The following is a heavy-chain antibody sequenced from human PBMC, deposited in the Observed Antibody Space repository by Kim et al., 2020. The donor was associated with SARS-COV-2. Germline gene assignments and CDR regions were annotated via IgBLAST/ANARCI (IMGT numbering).Heavy chain of an antibody. J-gene: IGHJ3*02. D-gene: IGHD5-12*01. Sequence: SETLSLTCAVSGGSISSGGYSWSWIRQPPGKGLEWIGYIYHSGSTYYNPSLKSRVTISVDRSKNQFSLKLSSVTAADTAVYYCARGGLRDAFDIWGQGTMVTVSS. V-gene: IGHV4-30-2*01. CDR3: ARGGLRDAFDI. CDR2: IYHSGST. CDR1: GGSISSGGYS.